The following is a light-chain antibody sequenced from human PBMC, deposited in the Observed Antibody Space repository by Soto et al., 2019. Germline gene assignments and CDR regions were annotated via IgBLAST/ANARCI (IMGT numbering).Light chain of an antibody. CDR2: GHN. Sequence: QSGLTQPPSVSGAPGQRVTISCTGSLSNIGAGYEVHWYQQLPGTAPKLLISGHNNRPSGVPDRFFGSKSGTSASLTIIGLQADDEAEYFCQSFDSSLSGSGVFGGGTKLTVL. J-gene: IGLJ3*02. CDR1: LSNIGAGYE. CDR3: QSFDSSLSGSGV. V-gene: IGLV1-40*01.